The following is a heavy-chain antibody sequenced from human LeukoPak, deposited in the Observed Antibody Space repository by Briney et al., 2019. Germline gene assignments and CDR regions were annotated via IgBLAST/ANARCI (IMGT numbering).Heavy chain of an antibody. J-gene: IGHJ4*02. D-gene: IGHD2-8*01. CDR3: GRSYCANGACYSVDY. CDR2: TYCTSKWYN. V-gene: IGHV6-1*01. CDR1: GDSVSSNSAT. Sequence: SQTLSLTCAISGDSVSSNSATWNWIRQSPSRGLEWLGRTYCTSKWYNDYAVSAKSRITINPDTSKNQFSLQLNSVTPEDTAVYYCGRSYCANGACYSVDYWGQGTLVTVSS.